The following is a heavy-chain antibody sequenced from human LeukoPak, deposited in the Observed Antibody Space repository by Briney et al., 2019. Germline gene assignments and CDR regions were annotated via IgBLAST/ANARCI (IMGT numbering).Heavy chain of an antibody. V-gene: IGHV4-59*01. CDR1: GGSISSDY. CDR2: ISYSGST. Sequence: SETLSLTCTVSGGSISSDYWSWLRQTPEKGLEWIGYISYSGSTNYNPSLKSRVTMSADTSKNQFSLKLRSVTAADTAVYYCARDDDTAGIDYWGQGTLVTVSS. D-gene: IGHD1-1*01. J-gene: IGHJ4*02. CDR3: ARDDDTAGIDY.